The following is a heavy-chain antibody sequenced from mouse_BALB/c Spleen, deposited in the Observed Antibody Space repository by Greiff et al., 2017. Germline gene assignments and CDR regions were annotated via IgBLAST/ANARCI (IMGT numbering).Heavy chain of an antibody. J-gene: IGHJ3*01. CDR3: TREGEYGNYLFAY. V-gene: IGHV1-5*01. CDR2: IYPGNRDT. Sequence: EVQLQESGTVLARPGASVKMSCKASGYSFTSYWMHWVKQRPGQGLEWIGAIYPGNRDTSYNQKFKGKAKLTAVTSASTAYMELSSLTNEDSAVYYCTREGEYGNYLFAYWGQGTLVTVSA. CDR1: GYSFTSYW. D-gene: IGHD2-1*01.